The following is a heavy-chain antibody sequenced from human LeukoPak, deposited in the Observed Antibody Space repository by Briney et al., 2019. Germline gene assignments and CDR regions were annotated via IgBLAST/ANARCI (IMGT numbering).Heavy chain of an antibody. V-gene: IGHV3-23*01. CDR2: ISGRGDST. Sequence: GGSLRLSCAASGFTFSSYDMSWVRQAPGKGLEWVSAISGRGDSTYYADSVKGRFTISRDNSKNTLYLQMNSLRAEDTAVYYCAKGYYYDSSGYYYLPDYFDYWGQGTLVTVSS. CDR3: AKGYYYDSSGYYYLPDYFDY. D-gene: IGHD3-22*01. CDR1: GFTFSSYD. J-gene: IGHJ4*02.